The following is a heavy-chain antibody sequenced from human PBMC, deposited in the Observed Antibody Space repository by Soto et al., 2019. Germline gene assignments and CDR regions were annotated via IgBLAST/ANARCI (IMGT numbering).Heavy chain of an antibody. V-gene: IGHV3-33*01. J-gene: IGHJ4*02. CDR3: ARGPRIAVAGGVFDY. Sequence: GWSLRLSCAASGFTFSSYGMHWVRQAPGKGLEWVAVIWYDGSNKYYADSVKGRFTISRDNSKNTLYLQMNSLRAEDTAVYYCARGPRIAVAGGVFDYWGQGTLVTVSS. CDR2: IWYDGSNK. CDR1: GFTFSSYG. D-gene: IGHD6-19*01.